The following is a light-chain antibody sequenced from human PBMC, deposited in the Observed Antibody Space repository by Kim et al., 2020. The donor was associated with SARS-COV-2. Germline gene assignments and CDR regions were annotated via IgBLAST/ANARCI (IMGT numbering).Light chain of an antibody. CDR1: QSVRSN. CDR3: QQYNNWPIT. J-gene: IGKJ5*01. V-gene: IGKV3-15*01. CDR2: GAS. Sequence: VSPGERATLSCRASQSVRSNFAWYQQKPGQAPRLLIYGASTRATGIPARFSGSGSGTEFTLTISSLQSEDFAVYYCQQYNNWPITFGQGSRLEIK.